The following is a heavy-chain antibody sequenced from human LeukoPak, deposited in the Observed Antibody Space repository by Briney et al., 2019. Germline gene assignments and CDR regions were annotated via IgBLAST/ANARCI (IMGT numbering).Heavy chain of an antibody. J-gene: IGHJ4*02. CDR2: ISVSSSYI. Sequence: PGGSLRLSCAASGFTFSSYSMNWVRQAPGKGLEWVSSISVSSSYIYYADSVKGRFTISRDNAKNLLYLQMNSLRAEDTAVYYCARVRDSSGYYPHTLDYWGQGTLVTVSS. CDR1: GFTFSSYS. D-gene: IGHD3-22*01. CDR3: ARVRDSSGYYPHTLDY. V-gene: IGHV3-21*01.